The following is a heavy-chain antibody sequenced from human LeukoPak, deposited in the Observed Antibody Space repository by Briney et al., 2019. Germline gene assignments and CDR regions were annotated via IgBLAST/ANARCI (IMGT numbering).Heavy chain of an antibody. V-gene: IGHV3-64D*06. D-gene: IGHD3-10*01. Sequence: GGSLILSCSASGFTLSSYAMHWVRQAPGKGLEYVSVISSNGGSTNYADSVKGRFTISRDNSKNTLYLQMSSLRAEDTAVYYCVKDRHFYYGSGSLLEYWGQGTLVTVSS. CDR3: VKDRHFYYGSGSLLEY. J-gene: IGHJ4*02. CDR2: ISSNGGST. CDR1: GFTLSSYA.